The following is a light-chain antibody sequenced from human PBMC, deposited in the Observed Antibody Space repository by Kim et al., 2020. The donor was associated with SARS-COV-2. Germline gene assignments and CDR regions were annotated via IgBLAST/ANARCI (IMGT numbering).Light chain of an antibody. Sequence: ASVGDRVTITCRASQGIDNYVAWYQQRPGKIPRLLIYAASTLQSGVSSRFSGSGSGTHFTLTINSLQPEDIATYYCQKYNSAPWTFGQGTKVDIK. CDR2: AAS. CDR1: QGIDNY. J-gene: IGKJ1*01. V-gene: IGKV1-27*01. CDR3: QKYNSAPWT.